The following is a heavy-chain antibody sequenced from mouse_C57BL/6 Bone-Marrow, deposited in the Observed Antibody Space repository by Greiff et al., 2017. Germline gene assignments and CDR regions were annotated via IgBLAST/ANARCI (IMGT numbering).Heavy chain of an antibody. CDR3: ANGRYFDV. J-gene: IGHJ1*03. D-gene: IGHD1-1*02. V-gene: IGHV1-81*01. CDR2: IYPRSGNT. Sequence: QVHVKQSGAELARPGASVKLSCKASGYTFTSYGISWVKQRTGQGLEWIGEIYPRSGNTYYNEKFKGKATLTADKSSSTAYMEPRSLTSEDSAVYSCANGRYFDVWGTGTTVTVSS. CDR1: GYTFTSYG.